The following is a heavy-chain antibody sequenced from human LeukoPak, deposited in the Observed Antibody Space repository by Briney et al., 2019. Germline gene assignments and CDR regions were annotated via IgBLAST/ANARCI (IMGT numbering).Heavy chain of an antibody. J-gene: IGHJ4*02. D-gene: IGHD4-11*01. CDR2: IYYSGST. V-gene: IGHV4-59*08. CDR1: GGSISGYF. Sequence: SETLSLTCTVSGGSISGYFWSCIRQPPGKGLEWIGYIYYSGSTNYNPSLKSRVTISVDTSKNQFALKLSSVTAADTAVYYCAKSYFDYSTYYSYYFNLWGQGALVTVSS. CDR3: AKSYFDYSTYYSYYFNL.